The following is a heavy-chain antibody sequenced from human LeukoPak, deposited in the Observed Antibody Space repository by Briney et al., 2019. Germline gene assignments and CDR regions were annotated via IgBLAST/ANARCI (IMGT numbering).Heavy chain of an antibody. V-gene: IGHV3-11*01. Sequence: PGGSLRLSCAASGFSFSSYYMTWIRQAPGKGLEWVSYISNDGTTIYYADSVKGRFTISRDNAKNSLYLQMNSLRAEDTAVYYCAKDAVEYYGSGSYYRSQSVVFFDYWGQGTLVTVPS. CDR3: AKDAVEYYGSGSYYRSQSVVFFDY. CDR2: ISNDGTTI. D-gene: IGHD3-10*01. J-gene: IGHJ4*02. CDR1: GFSFSSYY.